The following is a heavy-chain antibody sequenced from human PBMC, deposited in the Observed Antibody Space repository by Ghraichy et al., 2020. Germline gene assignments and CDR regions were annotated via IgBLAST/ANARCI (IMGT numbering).Heavy chain of an antibody. CDR1: GDSVSSNSAA. CDR3: ARDPITFGGWWFDL. Sequence: SQTLSLTCAISGDSVSSNSAAWNWIRQSPSRGLEWLGRTYYRSKWYNDYAVYVKSRINIIPDTSKNQISLQLNSVTPEDAAVYYCARDPITFGGWWFDLWGRGTLVTVSS. V-gene: IGHV6-1*01. D-gene: IGHD3-10*01. CDR2: TYYRSKWYN. J-gene: IGHJ2*01.